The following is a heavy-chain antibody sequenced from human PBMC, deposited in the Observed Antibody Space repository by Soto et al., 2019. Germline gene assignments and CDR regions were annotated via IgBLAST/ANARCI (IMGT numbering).Heavy chain of an antibody. Sequence: ASVKVSFKASGFTFRNYGLNRVRQAPGQGLEWMGWVSANNGHTNYAQNLQGRVSMTTDTSTSTAYMELRGLTFDDTAVYYCARDIESVTAKHFFYYYAMDVWGQGTTVTVSS. V-gene: IGHV1-18*01. D-gene: IGHD2-8*01. CDR3: ARDIESVTAKHFFYYYAMDV. CDR1: GFTFRNYG. CDR2: VSANNGHT. J-gene: IGHJ6*02.